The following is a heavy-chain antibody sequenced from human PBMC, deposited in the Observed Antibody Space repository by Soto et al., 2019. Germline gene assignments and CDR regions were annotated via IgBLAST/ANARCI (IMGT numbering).Heavy chain of an antibody. D-gene: IGHD3-16*01. J-gene: IGHJ4*02. CDR1: GFSLSISGVG. CDR2: IDWDDEK. V-gene: IGHV2-70*11. Sequence: SGPTLVNPTQTLTLTCTFSGFSLSISGVGVGWIRQPPGKALEWLARIDWDDEKYYSTSLKTRLTISKDTSKNQVVLTMTNMDPVDTATYYCARLRPTEDTYAYYYYLDYWGQGTPVTVSS. CDR3: ARLRPTEDTYAYYYYLDY.